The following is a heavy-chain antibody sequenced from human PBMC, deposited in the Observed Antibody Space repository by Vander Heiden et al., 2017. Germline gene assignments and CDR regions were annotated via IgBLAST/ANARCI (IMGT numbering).Heavy chain of an antibody. Sequence: QVQLVQSGAEVKKPGASVKVSCKASGYTFTGYYMHWVRQAPGQGLEWLGWINPNSGGTIYAQKLQGWVTMSRDTSINTVYMELSSLRIDDTAVYYCVREKVAVGTRYYYYGMDVWGQGTTVSVS. V-gene: IGHV1-2*04. CDR1: GYTFTGYY. D-gene: IGHD6-13*01. CDR2: INPNSGGT. J-gene: IGHJ6*02. CDR3: VREKVAVGTRYYYYGMDV.